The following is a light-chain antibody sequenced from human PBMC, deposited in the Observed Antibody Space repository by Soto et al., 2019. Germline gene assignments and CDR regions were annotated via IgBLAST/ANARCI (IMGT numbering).Light chain of an antibody. CDR2: AAS. CDR3: QQYNKWPPYT. V-gene: IGKV3-15*01. Sequence: EIVMTQSPATLSMSPGETATLSCRASQSVGSNLAWYQLKPGQAPRLLIYAASTRATGIPARFSGSGSGTEFILTISSPQSEDFAVYYCQQYNKWPPYTFGQGTKLEIK. CDR1: QSVGSN. J-gene: IGKJ2*01.